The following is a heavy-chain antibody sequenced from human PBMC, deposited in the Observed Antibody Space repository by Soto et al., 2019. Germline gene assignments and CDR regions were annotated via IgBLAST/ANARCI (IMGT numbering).Heavy chain of an antibody. D-gene: IGHD5-12*01. Sequence: EVQLVESGGGLVQPGGSLRLSCEASGLTLSGHWMHWDRQAPGKGLLWVSRINSDGSRTSYADSVKGRFTISRDNAKNTLDLQMNRLRAEDTAVYYCARVALYSGYVDYYMDVWGKGATVTVS. V-gene: IGHV3-74*01. CDR3: ARVALYSGYVDYYMDV. CDR2: INSDGSRT. CDR1: GLTLSGHW. J-gene: IGHJ6*03.